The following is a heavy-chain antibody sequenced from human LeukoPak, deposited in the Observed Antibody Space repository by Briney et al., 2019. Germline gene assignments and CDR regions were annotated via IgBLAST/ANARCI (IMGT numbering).Heavy chain of an antibody. CDR3: ARELVVPAAFDY. CDR2: ISSTGGYI. CDR1: GFTFSSYS. J-gene: IGHJ4*02. Sequence: GGSLRLSCAASGFTFSSYSMNWVRKAPGKGLEWVSSISSTGGYIYYADSVKGRFTISRDNAKSSLSLQMNSLRAEDTAVYYCARELVVPAAFDYWGQGTLVTVSS. V-gene: IGHV3-21*01. D-gene: IGHD2-2*01.